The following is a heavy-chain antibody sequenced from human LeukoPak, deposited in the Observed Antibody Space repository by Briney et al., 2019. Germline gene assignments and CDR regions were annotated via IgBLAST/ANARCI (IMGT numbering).Heavy chain of an antibody. CDR2: IYSGGTT. V-gene: IGHV3-53*01. CDR1: GFTVISNF. CDR3: ARDGYGNNYMDV. J-gene: IGHJ6*03. D-gene: IGHD1/OR15-1a*01. Sequence: GGSLRLSCAASGFTVISNFMSWVRQAPGKGPEWVSVIYSGGTTYYADSVKGRFTISRDNSKNTLYLQMNSLRAEDTAVYYCARDGYGNNYMDVWGKGTTVTVSS.